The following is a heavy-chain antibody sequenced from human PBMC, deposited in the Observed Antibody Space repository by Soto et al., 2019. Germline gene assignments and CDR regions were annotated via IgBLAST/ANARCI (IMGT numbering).Heavy chain of an antibody. CDR2: MNPNSGDT. D-gene: IGHD5-12*01. CDR3: ARESGGATATLDYYYFYMDV. J-gene: IGHJ6*03. Sequence: QVQLVQSGAEVKKPGASVTVSCKASGYRFSDYYLHWVRQAPGQGPEWMGWMNPNSGDTKYAQKFKCRVTMTSDTSVRTAFMELNWLKSDDTAVYYCARESGGATATLDYYYFYMDVWGIGTTVTVSS. CDR1: GYRFSDYY. V-gene: IGHV1-2*02.